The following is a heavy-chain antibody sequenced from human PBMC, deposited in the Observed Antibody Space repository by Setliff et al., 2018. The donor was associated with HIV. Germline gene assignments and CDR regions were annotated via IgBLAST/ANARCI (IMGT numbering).Heavy chain of an antibody. CDR2: LYSGGST. V-gene: IGHV3-66*01. Sequence: GGSLRLSCAASGFTFSSYNMNWVRQAPGKGLEWVSVLYSGGSTYYADSVKGRFAISRDNAKRSLYLQMNSLRGEDTAVYYCARYFRDGSYNDYWGQGTLVTVSS. J-gene: IGHJ4*02. CDR3: ARYFRDGSYNDY. D-gene: IGHD3-10*01. CDR1: GFTFSSYN.